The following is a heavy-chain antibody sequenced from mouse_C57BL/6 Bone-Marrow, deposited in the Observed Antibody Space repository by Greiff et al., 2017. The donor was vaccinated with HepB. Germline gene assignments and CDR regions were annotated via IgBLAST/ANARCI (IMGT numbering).Heavy chain of an antibody. CDR3: TPINDDHEY. Sequence: EVKLVESGAELVRPGVSVMLSCTASGFYIKDDYLHWVKQRPEQGLEWIGGIDPENGDTEYATKFQGKGTITADTSSNTAYLQLSSLTSEDTAVYYSTPINDDHEYWGQGTTLTVSS. CDR2: IDPENGDT. CDR1: GFYIKDDY. V-gene: IGHV14-4*01. J-gene: IGHJ2*01.